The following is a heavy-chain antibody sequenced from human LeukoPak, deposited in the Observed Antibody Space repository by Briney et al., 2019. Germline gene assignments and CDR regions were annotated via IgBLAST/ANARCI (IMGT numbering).Heavy chain of an antibody. CDR1: GGSISSYY. J-gene: IGHJ3*02. Sequence: SETLSLICTVSGGSISSYYWSWIRQPPGKGLEWIGYIYYSGSTNYNPSLKSRVTISVDTSKNQFSLKLSSVTAADTAVYYCATYGIVGATVGAFDIWGQGTMVTVSS. V-gene: IGHV4-59*01. D-gene: IGHD1-26*01. CDR2: IYYSGST. CDR3: ATYGIVGATVGAFDI.